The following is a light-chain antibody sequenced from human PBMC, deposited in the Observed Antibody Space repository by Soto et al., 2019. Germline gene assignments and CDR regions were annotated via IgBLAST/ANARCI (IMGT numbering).Light chain of an antibody. CDR1: SGSIAGNY. Sequence: NFMLTQPHSVSESPGKTVTISCTRSSGSIAGNYVQWYQQCPGSAPTSMIFENNQRTSGVPDRFSGSIDSSSNSASLTISGLKTEDEADYYCQSYDSSNHVVFGGGTKLTVL. CDR2: ENN. V-gene: IGLV6-57*04. CDR3: QSYDSSNHVV. J-gene: IGLJ2*01.